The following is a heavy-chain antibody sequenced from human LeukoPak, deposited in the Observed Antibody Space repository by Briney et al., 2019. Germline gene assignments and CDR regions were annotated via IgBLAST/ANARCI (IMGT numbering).Heavy chain of an antibody. CDR2: INHSGST. CDR3: ARVPKGGDAFDI. D-gene: IGHD1-26*01. V-gene: IGHV4-34*01. CDR1: GGSLSGYY. J-gene: IGHJ3*02. Sequence: SETLSLTCAVYGGSLSGYYWSWIRQPPGKGLEWIGEINHSGSTNYNPSLKSRVTISVDTSKNQFSLKLSSVTAADTAVYYCARVPKGGDAFDIWGQGTMVTVSS.